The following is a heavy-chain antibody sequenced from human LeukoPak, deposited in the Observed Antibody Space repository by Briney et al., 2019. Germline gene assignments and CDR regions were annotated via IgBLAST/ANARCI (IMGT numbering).Heavy chain of an antibody. Sequence: GGSLRLSCAASGFTFSSYTMGWLRQAPGKGLEWASSISPSGDNTHYTNSVKGGFTISRDKSKSTVYLQMNSLRAEDAAVYYCARGLLSGILSNWFAPWGQGTQVTVSS. CDR3: ARGLLSGILSNWFAP. CDR1: GFTFSSYT. CDR2: ISPSGDNT. D-gene: IGHD2/OR15-2a*01. V-gene: IGHV3-23*01. J-gene: IGHJ5*02.